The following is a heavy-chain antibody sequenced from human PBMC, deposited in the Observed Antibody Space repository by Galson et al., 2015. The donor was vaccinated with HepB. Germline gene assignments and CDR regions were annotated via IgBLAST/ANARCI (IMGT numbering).Heavy chain of an antibody. CDR1: GGTFSSYA. CDR3: ARDNRGGSLNLPYDI. CDR2: IIPIFGTA. Sequence: SVKVSCKASGGTFSSYAISWVRQAPGQGLEWMGGIIPIFGTANYAQKFQGRVTITADESTSTAYMGLSSLRSEDTAVYYCARDNRGGSLNLPYDIWGQGTMVTVSS. J-gene: IGHJ3*02. V-gene: IGHV1-69*13. D-gene: IGHD1-26*01.